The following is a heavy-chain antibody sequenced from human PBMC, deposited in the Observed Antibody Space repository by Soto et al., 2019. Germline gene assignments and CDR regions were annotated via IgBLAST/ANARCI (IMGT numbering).Heavy chain of an antibody. CDR2: ISGYNANT. J-gene: IGHJ4*02. D-gene: IGHD4-4*01. CDR1: GYTFTNYG. CDR3: VRDHRDYRNYFDF. Sequence: ASVKVSCKASGYTFTNYGVSWVRQAPGQGLEWMGWISGYNANTNYAQKLQGRVTMTTDSSTSTAYMELKSLRSDDTAFYYCVRDHRDYRNYFDFWCPGTLVTVSS. V-gene: IGHV1-18*01.